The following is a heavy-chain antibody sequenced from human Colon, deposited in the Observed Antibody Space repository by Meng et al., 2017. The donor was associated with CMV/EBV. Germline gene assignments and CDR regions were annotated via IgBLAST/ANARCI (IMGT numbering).Heavy chain of an antibody. D-gene: IGHD6-19*01. V-gene: IGHV3-21*01. Sequence: GGSLRLSCAASGFAFSVFEMNWVRQAPGKGLEWVSSITTASLYTYYADSVRGRFTISRDNANSSVYLHMTTLRAEDTAVYYCARAGLRAVEATRSDYWGQGTLVTVSS. CDR2: ITTASLYT. CDR3: ARAGLRAVEATRSDY. CDR1: GFAFSVFE. J-gene: IGHJ4*02.